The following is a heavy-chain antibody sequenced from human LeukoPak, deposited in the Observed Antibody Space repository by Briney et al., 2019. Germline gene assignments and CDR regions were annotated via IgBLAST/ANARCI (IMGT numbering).Heavy chain of an antibody. V-gene: IGHV4-4*02. CDR3: ARRPLWFGELLASRAFGGAFDI. D-gene: IGHD3-10*01. Sequence: PSGTLSLTCAVSGGSISSSNWWSWVRQPPGKGLEWIGEIYHSGSTNYNPSLKSRVTISVDKSKNQFSLKLSSVTAADTAVYYCARRPLWFGELLASRAFGGAFDIWGQGTMVTVSS. J-gene: IGHJ3*02. CDR1: GGSISSSNW. CDR2: IYHSGST.